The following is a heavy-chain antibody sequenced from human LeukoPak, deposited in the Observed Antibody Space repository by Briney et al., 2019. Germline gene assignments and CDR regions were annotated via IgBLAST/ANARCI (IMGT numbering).Heavy chain of an antibody. J-gene: IGHJ4*02. Sequence: GGSLRLSCAASGFTFSSYAMSWVSQAPGKGLEWVSAISGSGGSTYYADSVKGRFTISRDNSKNTLYLQMNSLRAEDTAVYYCARDSGSGSYWADYWGQGTLVTVSS. CDR1: GFTFSSYA. D-gene: IGHD3-10*01. V-gene: IGHV3-23*01. CDR3: ARDSGSGSYWADY. CDR2: ISGSGGST.